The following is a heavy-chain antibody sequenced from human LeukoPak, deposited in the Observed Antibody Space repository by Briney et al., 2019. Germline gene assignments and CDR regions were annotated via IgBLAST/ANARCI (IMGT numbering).Heavy chain of an antibody. Sequence: GGSLRLSCSASGFTFSSYAMHWVRQAPGKGLEYVSAISSNGGSTYYADSVKGRFTISRDNSKNTLYLQMSSLRAEDTAVYYCVSYYYGSGSQGVSHDYWGQGTLVTVSS. CDR2: ISSNGGST. V-gene: IGHV3-64D*06. J-gene: IGHJ4*02. CDR3: VSYYYGSGSQGVSHDY. CDR1: GFTFSSYA. D-gene: IGHD3-10*01.